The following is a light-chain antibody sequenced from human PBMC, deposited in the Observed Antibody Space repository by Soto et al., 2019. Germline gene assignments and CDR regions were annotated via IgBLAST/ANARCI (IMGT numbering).Light chain of an antibody. Sequence: DIQMTQSPSTLSASVGDRVTITCRASPSISSWLAWYQQKPGKAPKLLIYDASSLKSGVPSRFSGSGSGTEFTLTISSLQPDDFATYYCQQYNTYPLTFGGGTKVEIK. CDR3: QQYNTYPLT. J-gene: IGKJ4*01. CDR1: PSISSW. V-gene: IGKV1-5*01. CDR2: DAS.